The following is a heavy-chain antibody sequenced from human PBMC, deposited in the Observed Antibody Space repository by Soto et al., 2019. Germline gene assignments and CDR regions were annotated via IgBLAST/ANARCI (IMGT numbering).Heavy chain of an antibody. CDR3: ARDKREAITMAY. J-gene: IGHJ4*02. CDR1: GYSISSGYY. CDR2: IYHSGST. D-gene: IGHD3-3*01. V-gene: IGHV4-38-2*02. Sequence: PSETLSLTCAVSGYSISSGYYWGWSRQPPGKGLEWIGSIYHSGSTYYNPSLKSRVTISVDTSKNQFSLKLSSVTAADTAVYYCARDKREAITMAYWGQGTLVTVSS.